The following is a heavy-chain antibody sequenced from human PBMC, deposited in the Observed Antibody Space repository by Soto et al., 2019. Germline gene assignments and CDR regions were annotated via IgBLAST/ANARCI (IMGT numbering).Heavy chain of an antibody. CDR3: VRDCGYFLDGFDP. CDR1: GDTLTSYG. Sequence: ASVKVSCKASGDTLTSYGISWVRQAPGQGPEWMGWISSYNGKANYAQKVQGRLTLTTDTSTSTGYMELRSLRSDDTAVYYCVRDCGYFLDGFDPWGQGTLVTVSS. V-gene: IGHV1-18*01. CDR2: ISSYNGKA. J-gene: IGHJ5*02. D-gene: IGHD5-18*01.